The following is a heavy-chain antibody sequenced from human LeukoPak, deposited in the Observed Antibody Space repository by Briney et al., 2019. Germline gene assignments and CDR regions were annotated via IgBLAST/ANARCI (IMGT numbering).Heavy chain of an antibody. CDR2: IYTAGST. CDR3: AGGSSWPGLSY. V-gene: IGHV3-53*01. J-gene: IGHJ4*02. CDR1: GFTVSGTY. Sequence: GVSLRLSCAASGFTVSGTYMSWVRRVPGKGLEWVSVIYTAGSTSYADSVKGRFTISRDNSKNTLYLQMNSLRVEDTAVYFCAGGSSWPGLSYWGQGTLLTVSS. D-gene: IGHD6-13*01.